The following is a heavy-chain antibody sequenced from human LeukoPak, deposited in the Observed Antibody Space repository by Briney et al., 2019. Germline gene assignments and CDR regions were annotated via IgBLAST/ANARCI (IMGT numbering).Heavy chain of an antibody. CDR1: GFTFSSYA. J-gene: IGHJ4*02. Sequence: GGSLRLSCAASGFTFSSYAMSWVRQAPGKGLEWVSAISGSGGSTYYADSVKGRFTISRDNSKNTLYLQMNSLRVEDTAVYYCAREWSGFGELPDYWGQGTLVTVSS. CDR2: ISGSGGST. CDR3: AREWSGFGELPDY. V-gene: IGHV3-23*01. D-gene: IGHD3-10*01.